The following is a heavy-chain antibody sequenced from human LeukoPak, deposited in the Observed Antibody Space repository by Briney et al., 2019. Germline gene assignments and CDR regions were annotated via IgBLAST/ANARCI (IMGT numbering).Heavy chain of an antibody. V-gene: IGHV6-1*01. CDR1: GDRVSGTSGG. CDR3: TRGWLQSGFGY. D-gene: IGHD5-24*01. CDR2: TYYSSTWYN. Sequence: SQTLSLTCAISGDRVSGTSGGWNWIRQSPSRGLEWLGRTYYSSTWYNDYAVSVRSRILITPDTSKNQFSLQLNSVTPDDTAVYYCTRGWLQSGFGYWGQGTLVTVSS. J-gene: IGHJ4*02.